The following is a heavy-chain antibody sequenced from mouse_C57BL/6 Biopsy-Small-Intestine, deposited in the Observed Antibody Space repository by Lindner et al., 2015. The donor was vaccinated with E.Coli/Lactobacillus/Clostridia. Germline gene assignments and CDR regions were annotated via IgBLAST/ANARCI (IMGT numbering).Heavy chain of an antibody. Sequence: VQLQESGAELARPGASVKLSCKASGYTFASYGISWVKQRTGQGLEWIGEIYPRSGNTYYNEKFKGKATLTADKSSSTAYMELRSLTSEDSAVYFCARREGNYFDYWGQGTTLTVSS. CDR1: GYTFASYG. V-gene: IGHV1-81*01. CDR3: ARREGNYFDY. J-gene: IGHJ2*01. CDR2: IYPRSGNT.